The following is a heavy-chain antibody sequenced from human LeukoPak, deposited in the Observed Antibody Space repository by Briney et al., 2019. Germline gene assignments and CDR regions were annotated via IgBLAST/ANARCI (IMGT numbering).Heavy chain of an antibody. D-gene: IGHD5-24*01. CDR2: IQQDGGQK. CDR3: ARASNPWLQLS. Sequence: GGSLRLSCAASGFTFSDYWMIWVRQAPGKGLEWVANIQQDGGQKRYADSVRGRFAVSRDNAQTSLYLHMNSLRAEDTAVYYCARASNPWLQLSWGQGTLVTVSS. J-gene: IGHJ4*02. CDR1: GFTFSDYW. V-gene: IGHV3-7*05.